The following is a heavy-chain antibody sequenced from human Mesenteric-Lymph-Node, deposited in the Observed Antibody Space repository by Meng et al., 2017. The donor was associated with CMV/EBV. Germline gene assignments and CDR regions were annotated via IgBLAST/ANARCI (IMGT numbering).Heavy chain of an antibody. CDR1: GFIFTSYP. D-gene: IGHD3-22*01. J-gene: IGHJ4*02. CDR3: ARDREYDNSGYCDF. CDR2: ISYDGRIE. V-gene: IGHV3-30*04. Sequence: GGSLRLSCAASGFIFTSYPMHWVRQAPGKGLEWVALISYDGRIEYYAGSVKGRFTVSKDISKNTVYLQMTSLRADDTAVYFCARDREYDNSGYCDFWGQGTLVTVSS.